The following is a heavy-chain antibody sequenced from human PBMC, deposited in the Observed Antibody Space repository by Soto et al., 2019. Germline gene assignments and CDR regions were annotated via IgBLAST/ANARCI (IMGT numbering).Heavy chain of an antibody. Sequence: GGFLRLSCAASGFTFSSYAMHWVRQAPGKGLEWVAVISYDGSNKYYADSVKGRFTISRDNSKNTLYLQMNSLRAEDTAVYYCARDGYYYDSSGYYPNFDYWGQGTLVTVSS. CDR3: ARDGYYYDSSGYYPNFDY. V-gene: IGHV3-30-3*01. CDR2: ISYDGSNK. D-gene: IGHD3-22*01. CDR1: GFTFSSYA. J-gene: IGHJ4*02.